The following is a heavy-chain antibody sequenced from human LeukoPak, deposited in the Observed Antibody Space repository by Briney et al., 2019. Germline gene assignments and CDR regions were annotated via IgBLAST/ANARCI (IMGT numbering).Heavy chain of an antibody. D-gene: IGHD6-19*01. Sequence: ASVKVSCKASGYTFTSYYIHLVRQAPGQGLEWMGWIDPNSGATNYAQKFQGRVTMTRDTSITTAYMELSRLRSDDTAVYYCARSEQFPYYMDVWGKGTTVTVSS. CDR3: ARSEQFPYYMDV. CDR1: GYTFTSYY. V-gene: IGHV1-2*02. CDR2: IDPNSGAT. J-gene: IGHJ6*03.